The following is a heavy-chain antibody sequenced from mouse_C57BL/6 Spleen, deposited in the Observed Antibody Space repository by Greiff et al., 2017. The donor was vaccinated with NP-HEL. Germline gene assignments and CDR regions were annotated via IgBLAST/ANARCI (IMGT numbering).Heavy chain of an antibody. CDR1: GYSITSGYY. J-gene: IGHJ3*01. Sequence: VQLKQSGPGLVKPSQSLSLTCSVTGYSITSGYYWNWIRQFPGNKLEWMGYISYDGSNNYNPSLKNRISITRDTSKNQFFLKLNSVTTEDTATYYCASSYGNYPFAYWGQGTLVTVSA. CDR2: ISYDGSN. CDR3: ASSYGNYPFAY. V-gene: IGHV3-6*01. D-gene: IGHD2-1*01.